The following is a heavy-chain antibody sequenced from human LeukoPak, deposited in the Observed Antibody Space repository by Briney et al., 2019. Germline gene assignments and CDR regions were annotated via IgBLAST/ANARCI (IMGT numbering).Heavy chain of an antibody. CDR1: GFTFSSYW. CDR2: INSEGSST. Sequence: PGGSLRLSCAASGFTFSSYWMHGVRQAPGKGLGWFSRINSEGSSTSYADSVKGRFTISRDNAKNTLYLQVNMLRAEDTAVYYCARGGPYYYGSGSKGGNWFDPWGQGTLVTVSS. V-gene: IGHV3-74*01. CDR3: ARGGPYYYGSGSKGGNWFDP. D-gene: IGHD3-10*01. J-gene: IGHJ5*02.